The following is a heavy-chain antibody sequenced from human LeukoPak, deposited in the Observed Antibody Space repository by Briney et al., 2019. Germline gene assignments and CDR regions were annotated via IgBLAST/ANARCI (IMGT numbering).Heavy chain of an antibody. J-gene: IGHJ4*02. CDR2: ISASGGGT. V-gene: IGHV3-48*03. Sequence: GGSLRLSCVASGFTFSSYEMNWVRQAPGKGLEWISYISASGGGTHYADSVKGRLTISRDNSKNTLYLQMNSLRAEDTAVYYCARSGRGQFCDYWGQGTLVTVSS. D-gene: IGHD3-9*01. CDR1: GFTFSSYE. CDR3: ARSGRGQFCDY.